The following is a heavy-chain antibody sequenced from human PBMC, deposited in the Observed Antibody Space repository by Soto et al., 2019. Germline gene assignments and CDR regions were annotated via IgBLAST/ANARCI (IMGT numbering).Heavy chain of an antibody. CDR1: GDSVSGNSAA. D-gene: IGHD3-16*01. J-gene: IGHJ4*02. CDR2: TYYRSRWYN. CDR3: ARELPYYVSSDSYLDY. V-gene: IGHV6-1*01. Sequence: SQTLSLTCAISGDSVSGNSAAWNWIRQSPSRGLEWLGRTYYRSRWYNDYAVSVKSRITVTPDTSKNQFSLHLNSVTPEDTAVYYCARELPYYVSSDSYLDYWGQGALVAVSS.